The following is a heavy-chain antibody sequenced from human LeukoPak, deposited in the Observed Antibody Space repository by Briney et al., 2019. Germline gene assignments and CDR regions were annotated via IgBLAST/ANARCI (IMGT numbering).Heavy chain of an antibody. J-gene: IGHJ5*02. CDR2: VNRDGSST. Sequence: PGGSLRLSCAASGFTFSSYWMHGVRQAPGKGLVWVSRVNRDGSSTNYADSVKGRFTISRDNAKNTVYLQMNSLRAEDTAVYYCARVDCSSPSCYIWFDPWGQGTLVTVSS. CDR1: GFTFSSYW. D-gene: IGHD2-2*02. CDR3: ARVDCSSPSCYIWFDP. V-gene: IGHV3-74*01.